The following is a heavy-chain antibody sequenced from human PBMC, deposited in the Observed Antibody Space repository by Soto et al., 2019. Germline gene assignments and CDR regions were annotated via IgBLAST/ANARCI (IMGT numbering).Heavy chain of an antibody. J-gene: IGHJ4*02. V-gene: IGHV3-23*01. CDR3: AKVQEFCGYNCYTVDS. CDR2: ISSGGGHT. Sequence: EVQLLESGGGLAQPGGSLRLSCAASGFTFSNSAMSWVRQVPGKGLEWAAGISSGGGHTNYADSVKGRFTISRDNFKDTLYLQMNSLRAEDTALYYCAKVQEFCGYNCYTVDSWGQGARVTVSS. D-gene: IGHD2-21*02. CDR1: GFTFSNSA.